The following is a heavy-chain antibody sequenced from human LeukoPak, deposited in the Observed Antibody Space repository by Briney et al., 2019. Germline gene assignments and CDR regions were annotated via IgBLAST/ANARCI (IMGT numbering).Heavy chain of an antibody. CDR1: GGTFSSYA. D-gene: IGHD3-3*01. J-gene: IGHJ4*02. CDR2: ISAYNGNT. CDR3: ARDEATIFGVVIKAY. V-gene: IGHV1-18*01. Sequence: ASVKVSCKASGGTFSSYAISWVRQAPGQGLEWMGWISAYNGNTNYAQKLQGRVTMTTDTSTSTAYMELSSLRSEDTAVYYCARDEATIFGVVIKAYWGQGTLVTVSS.